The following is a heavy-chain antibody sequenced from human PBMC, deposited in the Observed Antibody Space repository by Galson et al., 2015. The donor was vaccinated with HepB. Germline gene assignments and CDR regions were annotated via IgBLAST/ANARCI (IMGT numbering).Heavy chain of an antibody. V-gene: IGHV3-33*01. CDR1: GFTFSSYG. D-gene: IGHD4-17*01. CDR3: ARGYGDSRYYYYYMDV. CDR2: IWYDGSNK. Sequence: SLRLSCAASGFTFSSYGMHWVRQAPGKGLEWVAVIWYDGSNKYYADSVKGRFTISRDNSKNTLYLQMNSLRAEDTAVYYCARGYGDSRYYYYYMDVWGKGTTVTVSS. J-gene: IGHJ6*03.